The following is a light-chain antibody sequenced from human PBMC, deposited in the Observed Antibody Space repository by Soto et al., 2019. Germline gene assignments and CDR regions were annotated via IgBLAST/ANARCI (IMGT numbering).Light chain of an antibody. CDR2: EVT. J-gene: IGLJ3*02. Sequence: QSALTQPPSASGSPGQSVTISCTGTSSDVGGYNYVSWYQQHPGKAPKLMIYEVTKRPSGVPDRFSGSKSGNTASLTVSVLQAEDEADYYCTSYAGNNNLVFGGGTKLTLL. V-gene: IGLV2-8*01. CDR1: SSDVGGYNY. CDR3: TSYAGNNNLV.